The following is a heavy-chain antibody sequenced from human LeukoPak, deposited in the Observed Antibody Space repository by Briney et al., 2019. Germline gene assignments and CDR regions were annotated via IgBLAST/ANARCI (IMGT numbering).Heavy chain of an antibody. J-gene: IGHJ6*02. CDR3: ARLWHSSSWYYYYYGMTS. Sequence: SETLSLTCTVSGGSISSYYWSWIRQPPGKGLEWVGYSYYSGSTNYNPSLKSRVTLSVDTSKNQFSLKLSSVTAADTAVYYCARLWHSSSWYYYYYGMTSGAKGPRSPSP. CDR1: GGSISSYY. D-gene: IGHD6-13*01. V-gene: IGHV4-59*08. CDR2: SYYSGST.